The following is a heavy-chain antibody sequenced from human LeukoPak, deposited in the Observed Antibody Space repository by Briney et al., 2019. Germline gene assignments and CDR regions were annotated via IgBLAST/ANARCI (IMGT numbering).Heavy chain of an antibody. V-gene: IGHV1-2*04. CDR1: GYTFSAYY. CDR2: INPNSGGT. Sequence: ASVTVSCKTSGYTFSAYYIHWVRQAPGQGLEWMGWINPNSGGTNFAQKFQGWVTMTRDTSITTVYMELSRLRSEDTAVYYCARDYGDHYAPLDYWGQGTLVTVSS. J-gene: IGHJ4*02. D-gene: IGHD4-17*01. CDR3: ARDYGDHYAPLDY.